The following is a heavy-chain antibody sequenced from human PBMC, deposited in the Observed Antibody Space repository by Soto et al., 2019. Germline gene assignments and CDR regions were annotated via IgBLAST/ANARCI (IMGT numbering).Heavy chain of an antibody. CDR2: INPSGGST. V-gene: IGHV1-46*01. D-gene: IGHD3-22*01. CDR1: GYTFTSYY. Sequence: VASVKVSCKASGYTFTSYYMHWVRQAPGQGLEWMGIINPSGGSTSYAQKFQGRVTMTRDTSTSTVYMELSSLRSEDTAVYYCARVWSFYDSSGYYPFDIWGQGTLVTDS. J-gene: IGHJ3*02. CDR3: ARVWSFYDSSGYYPFDI.